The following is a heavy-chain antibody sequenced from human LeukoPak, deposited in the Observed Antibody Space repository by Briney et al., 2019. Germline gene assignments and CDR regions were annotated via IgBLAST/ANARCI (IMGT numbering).Heavy chain of an antibody. Sequence: GGSLRLSCAASGFTFSSYGMHWVRQAPGKGLEWVAVISYDGSNKYYADSVKGRFTISRDNSKNTLYLQMNSLRAEDTAVYYCAKDQGGGYCSGGSCLFDYWGQGTLVTVSS. D-gene: IGHD2-15*01. V-gene: IGHV3-30*18. CDR2: ISYDGSNK. J-gene: IGHJ4*02. CDR1: GFTFSSYG. CDR3: AKDQGGGYCSGGSCLFDY.